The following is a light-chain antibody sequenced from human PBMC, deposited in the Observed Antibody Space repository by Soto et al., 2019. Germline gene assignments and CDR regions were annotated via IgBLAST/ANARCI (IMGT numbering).Light chain of an antibody. CDR1: QSVSSSY. Sequence: EIVLTQSPGTLSLSPGERATLSCRASQSVSSSYLGWYQQKPGQAPRLLIYGTSSRATGIPDRFSGSGSGTDFILTISSLEPEDFAVYYCQQYCSSPTFGQGTKGAI. CDR2: GTS. CDR3: QQYCSSPT. J-gene: IGKJ1*01. V-gene: IGKV3-20*01.